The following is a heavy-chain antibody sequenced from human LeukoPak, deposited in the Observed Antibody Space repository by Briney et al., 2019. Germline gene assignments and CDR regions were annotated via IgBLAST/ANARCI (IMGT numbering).Heavy chain of an antibody. D-gene: IGHD2-21*01. CDR2: IKQDGSEK. V-gene: IGHV3-7*01. CDR1: GFTFTSHW. Sequence: GGSLRLSCAASGFTFTSHWMTWVRQAPGKGLEWVANIKQDGSEKYYVDSVKGRFTISKDNAKNSLYLQMNSLRAEDTAVYYCARSGDGFSLPLNYWGQGTLVTVSS. J-gene: IGHJ4*02. CDR3: ARSGDGFSLPLNY.